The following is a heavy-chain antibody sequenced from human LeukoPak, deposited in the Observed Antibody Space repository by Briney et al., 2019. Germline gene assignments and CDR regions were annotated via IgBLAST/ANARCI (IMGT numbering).Heavy chain of an antibody. D-gene: IGHD5-12*01. Sequence: PGGSLRLSCAASGFTFSNYAMSWVRQAPGKGLEWVSTFSGSGGNTYYADSVKGRFTSSRDNPKNTLYLQMNGLRVEDTAVYYCAKDMQTWPRFPDYWGQGTLVTVSS. V-gene: IGHV3-23*01. CDR3: AKDMQTWPRFPDY. CDR2: FSGSGGNT. J-gene: IGHJ4*02. CDR1: GFTFSNYA.